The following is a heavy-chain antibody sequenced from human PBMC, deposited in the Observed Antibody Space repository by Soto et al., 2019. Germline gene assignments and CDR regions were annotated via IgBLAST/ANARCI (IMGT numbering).Heavy chain of an antibody. D-gene: IGHD5-18*01. CDR3: ARGGYSYGTRAYYYYGMDV. CDR1: GYTFTSYA. V-gene: IGHV1-3*01. Sequence: ASVKVSCKASGYTFTSYAMHWVRQAPGQRLEWMGWINAGNGNTKYSQKFQGRVTITRDTSASTAYMELSSLRSEDTAVYYCARGGYSYGTRAYYYYGMDVWGQGTTVTVSS. CDR2: INAGNGNT. J-gene: IGHJ6*02.